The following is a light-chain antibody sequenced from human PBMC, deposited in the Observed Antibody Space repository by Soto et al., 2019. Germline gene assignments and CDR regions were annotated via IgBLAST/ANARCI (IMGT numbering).Light chain of an antibody. J-gene: IGKJ1*01. Sequence: DNHMTQSPSTLSASVGDRVTITCRASQSISSWLAWYQQKPGKAPNLLIYKASSLRSGVPSRFSGSGSGTEFTLTISSLQPDDSATYHCQQYKSYPWTFGQGTKVDIK. CDR3: QQYKSYPWT. V-gene: IGKV1-5*03. CDR2: KAS. CDR1: QSISSW.